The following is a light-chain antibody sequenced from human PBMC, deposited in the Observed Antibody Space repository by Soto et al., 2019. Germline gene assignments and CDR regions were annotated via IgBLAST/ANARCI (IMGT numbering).Light chain of an antibody. V-gene: IGLV2-8*01. CDR1: SSDVGVYNY. J-gene: IGLJ3*02. Sequence: QSVLTHPPSASGSPGQSVTISCTGTSSDVGVYNYVSWYQQHPGKAPKLMIYDVNKRPSGVPDRFSGSKSGNTASLTVSGLQAEDEADYYCISYAGSSIWVFGGGTKLTVL. CDR3: ISYAGSSIWV. CDR2: DVN.